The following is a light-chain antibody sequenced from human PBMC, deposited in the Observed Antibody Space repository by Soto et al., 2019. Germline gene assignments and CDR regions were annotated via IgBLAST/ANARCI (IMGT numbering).Light chain of an antibody. V-gene: IGKV1-5*01. Sequence: DIQMTQSPSTLSASVGDRVTITCHASQNINYWLAWYQQKLGSPPKLLIYDASNLGHGVPSRFSGGGSRNHFTFHISSLRPDDVATYYCQQYSGPRTFGQGTKVEI. CDR1: QNINYW. J-gene: IGKJ1*01. CDR3: QQYSGPRT. CDR2: DAS.